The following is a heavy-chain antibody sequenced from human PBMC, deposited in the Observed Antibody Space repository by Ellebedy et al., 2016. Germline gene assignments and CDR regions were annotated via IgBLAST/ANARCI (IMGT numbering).Heavy chain of an antibody. D-gene: IGHD6-19*01. J-gene: IGHJ4*02. CDR2: ISGSGGST. CDR3: AKVASIIAVAGTFDY. Sequence: GESLKISXAASGFTFSSYAMSWVRQAPGKGLEWVSAISGSGGSTYYADSVKGRFTVSRNNSKKTLYLQMNSLRAEDTAVYYCAKVASIIAVAGTFDYWGQGTLVTVSS. V-gene: IGHV3-23*01. CDR1: GFTFSSYA.